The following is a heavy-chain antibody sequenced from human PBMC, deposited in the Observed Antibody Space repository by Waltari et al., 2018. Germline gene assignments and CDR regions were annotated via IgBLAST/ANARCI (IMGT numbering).Heavy chain of an antibody. CDR2: ISGSGSST. V-gene: IGHV3-23*01. Sequence: EVQLLESGGGLVQPGGSLRLSCAASGFTFSSYAMSWVRQAPGRGLEWVSGISGSGSSTYYADSVKGRFTISRDNSKNTLYLQMNSLRAEDTAVYYCARGKLVLDYWGQGTLVTVSS. D-gene: IGHD6-13*01. J-gene: IGHJ4*02. CDR3: ARGKLVLDY. CDR1: GFTFSSYA.